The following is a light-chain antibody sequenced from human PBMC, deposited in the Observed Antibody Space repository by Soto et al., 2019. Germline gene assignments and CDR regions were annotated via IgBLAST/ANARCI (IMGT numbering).Light chain of an antibody. J-gene: IGLJ2*01. Sequence: QSVLIQPPSVSGSPGQSVTISCTGTSSDVGSYDYVSWYQQHPGTVPKPMIYTVNTQPSGVPDRFSGSKSGNTASMTISGLQAEDEADYYCYSYAASYTPVVLGGGTKFTVL. CDR2: TVN. CDR1: SSDVGSYDY. CDR3: YSYAASYTPVV. V-gene: IGLV2-11*01.